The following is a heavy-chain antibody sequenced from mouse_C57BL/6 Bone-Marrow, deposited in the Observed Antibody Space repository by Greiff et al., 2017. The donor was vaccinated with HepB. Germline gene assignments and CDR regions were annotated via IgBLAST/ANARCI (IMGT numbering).Heavy chain of an antibody. Sequence: VKLQQSGAELVRPGTSVKVSCKASGYAFTNYLIEWVKQRPGQGLEWIGVINPGSGGTNYNEKFKGKATLTADKSSSTAYMQLSSLTSEDSAVYFCARGGYYDYDDAWFAYWGQGTLVTVSA. D-gene: IGHD2-4*01. V-gene: IGHV1-54*01. CDR2: INPGSGGT. CDR1: GYAFTNYL. J-gene: IGHJ3*01. CDR3: ARGGYYDYDDAWFAY.